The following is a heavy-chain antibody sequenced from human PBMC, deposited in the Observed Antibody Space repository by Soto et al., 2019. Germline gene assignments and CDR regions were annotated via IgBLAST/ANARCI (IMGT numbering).Heavy chain of an antibody. CDR1: GGSISSSSYY. J-gene: IGHJ5*02. V-gene: IGHV4-39*01. Sequence: SETLSLTCTVSGGSISSSSYYWGWIRQPPGKGLEWIGSIYYSGSTYYNPSLKSRVTISVDTSKNQFSLKLSSVTAADTAVYYCARRVAAAGTSWFDPWGQGTLVTVS. D-gene: IGHD6-13*01. CDR3: ARRVAAAGTSWFDP. CDR2: IYYSGST.